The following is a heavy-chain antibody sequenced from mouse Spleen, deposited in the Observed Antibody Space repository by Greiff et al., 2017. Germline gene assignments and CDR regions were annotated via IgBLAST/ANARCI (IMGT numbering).Heavy chain of an antibody. V-gene: IGHV1-69*01. CDR3: ARERRGYYFDY. CDR2: IDPSDSYT. J-gene: IGHJ2*01. CDR1: GYTFTSYW. Sequence: VQLQQSGAELVMPGASVKLSCKASGYTFTSYWMHWVKQRPGQGLEWIGEIDPSDSYTNYNQKFKGKATLTVDKSSSTAYMQLSSLTSEDSAVYYCARERRGYYFDYWGQGTTLTVSS.